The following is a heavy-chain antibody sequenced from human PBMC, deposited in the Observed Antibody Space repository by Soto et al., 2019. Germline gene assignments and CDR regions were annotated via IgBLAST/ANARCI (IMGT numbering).Heavy chain of an antibody. CDR1: RCTFTGHY. D-gene: IGHD3-10*01. Sequence: ASVKVFWKASRCTFTGHYIHWVRQAPGQGPEWMGEIGPASGDPRYAQKFQRRVTMTRDPSITTVYMELNNLSPAATTVYYCVRGRSGQLIVFYCGQGTPVTVS. J-gene: IGHJ4*02. V-gene: IGHV1-2*02. CDR3: VRGRSGQLIVFY. CDR2: IGPASGDP.